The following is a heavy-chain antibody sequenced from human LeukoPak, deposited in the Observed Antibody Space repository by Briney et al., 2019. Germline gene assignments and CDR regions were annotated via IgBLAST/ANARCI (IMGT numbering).Heavy chain of an antibody. D-gene: IGHD5-18*01. J-gene: IGHJ4*02. CDR1: GSTFSSYA. CDR3: ARDRGTAMVKDY. CDR2: ISYDGSNK. Sequence: PGGSLRLSCAASGSTFSSYAMHGVRQAPGNGLEWVAVISYDGSNKYYADSVKVRFTISRDNSKNTLYLQMNSLRAEDTAVYYCARDRGTAMVKDYWGQGTLVTVSS. V-gene: IGHV3-30*04.